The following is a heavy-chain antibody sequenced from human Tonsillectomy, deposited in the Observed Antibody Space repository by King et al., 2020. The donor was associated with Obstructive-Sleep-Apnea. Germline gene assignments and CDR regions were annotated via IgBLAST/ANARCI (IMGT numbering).Heavy chain of an antibody. CDR1: GFTFSLFP. Sequence: HVQLVESGGGVVQPGRSLRLSCAASGFTFSLFPMHWVRQAPGKGLDWVTVISYDGNNKYYADSVKGRFTISRDNSKNTLYLQMNSLRAEDTAVYYCARDGFVSTVVTPGYFDFWGQGTLVTVSS. D-gene: IGHD4-23*01. V-gene: IGHV3-30*04. CDR3: ARDGFVSTVVTPGYFDF. CDR2: ISYDGNNK. J-gene: IGHJ4*02.